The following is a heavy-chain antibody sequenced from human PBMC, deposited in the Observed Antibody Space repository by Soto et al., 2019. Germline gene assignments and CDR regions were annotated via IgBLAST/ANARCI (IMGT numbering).Heavy chain of an antibody. J-gene: IGHJ4*02. CDR3: ARDKKIRGVEMATIRFDY. V-gene: IGHV3-48*02. D-gene: IGHD5-12*01. Sequence: EVQLVESGGGLVQPGGSLRLSCAASGFTFSSYSMNWVRQAPGKGLEWVSYISSSSSTIYFADSVKGRFTISRDNAKNSLYLQMNSLRDEDTAVYYCARDKKIRGVEMATIRFDYWGQGTLVTVSS. CDR1: GFTFSSYS. CDR2: ISSSSSTI.